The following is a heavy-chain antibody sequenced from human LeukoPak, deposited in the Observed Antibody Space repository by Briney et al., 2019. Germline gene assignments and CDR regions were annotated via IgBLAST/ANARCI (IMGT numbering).Heavy chain of an antibody. J-gene: IGHJ4*02. CDR3: ARSLPYGTTWYGRSDF. D-gene: IGHD6-13*01. V-gene: IGHV3-53*01. CDR1: GFIVSGDF. CDR2: IYSDGST. Sequence: PGGSLRLSCAASGFIVSGDFMSWVRQAPGKGLEWVSVIYSDGSTYYADSVKGRFTISRDNAMNSLYLQMNSLRAEDTAIYYCARSLPYGTTWYGRSDFWGQGTLVTVSS.